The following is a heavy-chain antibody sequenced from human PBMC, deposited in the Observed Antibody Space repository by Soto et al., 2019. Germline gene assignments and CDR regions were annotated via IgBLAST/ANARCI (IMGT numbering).Heavy chain of an antibody. Sequence: QVQLVQSGAEVKKPGASVKVSCKASGYTFTSYYMHWVRQAPGQGLEWMGIINPSGGSTSYAQKFQGRVTMTRDTATSTVYMELGSLRSEDTAVYYCARDRVGIAAAGTVDAFDIWGQGTMVTVSS. J-gene: IGHJ3*02. V-gene: IGHV1-46*01. CDR1: GYTFTSYY. CDR2: INPSGGST. D-gene: IGHD6-13*01. CDR3: ARDRVGIAAAGTVDAFDI.